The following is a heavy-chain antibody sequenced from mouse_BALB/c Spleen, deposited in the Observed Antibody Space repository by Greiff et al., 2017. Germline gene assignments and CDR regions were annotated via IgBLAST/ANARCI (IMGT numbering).Heavy chain of an antibody. D-gene: IGHD2-10*02. CDR2: ISNLAYSI. J-gene: IGHJ3*01. CDR3: ARGGYGNYPFAY. CDR1: GFTFSDYG. V-gene: IGHV5-15*02. Sequence: EVKLMESGGGLVQPGGSRKLSCAASGFTFSDYGMAWVRQAPGKGPEWVAFISNLAYSIYYADTVTGRFTISRENAKNTLYLEMSSLRSEDTAMYYCARGGYGNYPFAYWGQGTLVTVSA.